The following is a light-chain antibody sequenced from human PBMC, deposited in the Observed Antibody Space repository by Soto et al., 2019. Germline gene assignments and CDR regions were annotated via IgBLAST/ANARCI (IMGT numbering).Light chain of an antibody. CDR3: QQVGSSPIT. V-gene: IGKV3-20*01. Sequence: EIVLTQSPGTLSLSPGERATLSCRASQSVNRSYLVWYQQRPGQAPRLLIYGASSRATGIPDRFSGSASGADFTLTISRLEPEDFADYYCQQVGSSPITFGQGTRLEIK. CDR2: GAS. J-gene: IGKJ5*01. CDR1: QSVNRSY.